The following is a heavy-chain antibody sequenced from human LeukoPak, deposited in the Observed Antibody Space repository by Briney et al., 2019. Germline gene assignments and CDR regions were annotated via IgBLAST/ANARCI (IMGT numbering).Heavy chain of an antibody. CDR1: GGSISSYY. J-gene: IGHJ6*02. D-gene: IGHD3-3*01. Sequence: SETLFLTCTVSGGSISSYYWSWIRQPPGKGLEWIGYIYYSGSTNYNPSLKSRVTISVDTSKNQFSLKLSSVTAADTAVYYCARYYDFWSGYYTGYGMDVWGQGTTVTVSS. V-gene: IGHV4-59*08. CDR3: ARYYDFWSGYYTGYGMDV. CDR2: IYYSGST.